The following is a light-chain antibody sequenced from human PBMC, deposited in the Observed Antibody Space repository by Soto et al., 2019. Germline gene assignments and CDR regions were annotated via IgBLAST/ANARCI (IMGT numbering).Light chain of an antibody. J-gene: IGKJ4*01. Sequence: IVLTQSPDTLSLSPGERATLSCTASQSITSRYLAWYQWRPGQPPRLLIYGVSNRATGIPDRFSGGGSGTDFTLIISRLQPEDFAVYFCHHNAFSPLTFGGGTRIEI. CDR3: HHNAFSPLT. CDR2: GVS. V-gene: IGKV3-20*01. CDR1: QSITSRY.